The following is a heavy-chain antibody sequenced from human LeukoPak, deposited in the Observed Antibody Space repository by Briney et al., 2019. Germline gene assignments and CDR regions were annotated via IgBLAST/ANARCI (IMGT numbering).Heavy chain of an antibody. D-gene: IGHD3-22*01. Sequence: SETLSLTCTVSGGSIGSSRYYWGWIRQPPGKGPEWVGNFYYTGSTYYNPSLKSRVAISADTTKNQFSLKVSSVTAADTAVYYCARVRGYYDSSGYDYWGQGTLVTVSS. V-gene: IGHV4-39*07. CDR1: GGSIGSSRYY. J-gene: IGHJ4*02. CDR2: FYYTGST. CDR3: ARVRGYYDSSGYDY.